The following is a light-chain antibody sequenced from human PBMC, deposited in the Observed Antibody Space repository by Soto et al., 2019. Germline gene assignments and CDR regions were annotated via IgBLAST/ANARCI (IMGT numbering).Light chain of an antibody. J-gene: IGLJ2*01. V-gene: IGLV2-14*01. Sequence: QSALTQPASVSGSPGQSVTISCTGPRSDIGDSNFISWYQHSPPKAPRLLIYEVNNRPSGVSRRFSAPKAGNTASLTISGLLDDDEADYFCASFRSGTILVFGSGTKLTVL. CDR2: EVN. CDR1: RSDIGDSNF. CDR3: ASFRSGTILV.